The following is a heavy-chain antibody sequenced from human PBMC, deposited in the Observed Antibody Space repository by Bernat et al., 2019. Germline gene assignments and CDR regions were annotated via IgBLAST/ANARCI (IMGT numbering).Heavy chain of an antibody. CDR3: AREEGDVAVPASMRFHY. CDR1: GYTFPIYV. V-gene: IGHV1-3*04. CDR2: IKTGSGVT. Sequence: QVQLVQSGAEVKKPGASVKVSCKVSGYTFPIYVMHWERQAPGQSLEWMGWIKTGSGVTKFSRKFQGRVTITRDTSATTSSMELHSLTSEDTAVYYCAREEGDVAVPASMRFHYWGQGTLVTVSS. D-gene: IGHD2-2*01. J-gene: IGHJ4*02.